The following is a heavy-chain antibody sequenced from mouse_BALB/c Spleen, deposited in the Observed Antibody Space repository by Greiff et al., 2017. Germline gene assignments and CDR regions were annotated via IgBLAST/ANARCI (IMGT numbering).Heavy chain of an antibody. J-gene: IGHJ3*01. V-gene: IGHV3-2*02. CDR2: ISYSGST. CDR3: AKSYYGNYISWFAY. Sequence: EVKLQESGPGLVKPSQSLSLTCTVTGYSITSDYAWNWIRQFPGNKLEWMGYISYSGSTSYNPSLKSRISITRDTSKNQFFLQLNSVTTEDTATYYCAKSYYGNYISWFAYWGQGTLVTVSA. D-gene: IGHD2-10*01. CDR1: GYSITSDYA.